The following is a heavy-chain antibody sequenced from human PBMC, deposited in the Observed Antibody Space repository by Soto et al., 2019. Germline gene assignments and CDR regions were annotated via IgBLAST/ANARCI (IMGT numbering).Heavy chain of an antibody. CDR3: AKDYSTVTTDPLSVVLFDY. CDR2: ISGSGGST. J-gene: IGHJ4*02. D-gene: IGHD4-17*01. CDR1: GFTFSNYA. Sequence: GGSLRLSCAASGFTFSNYAMSWVRQAPGKGLEWVSAISGSGGSTYYADSVKGRFTISRDNSKNTLYLQMNSLRAEDTAVYYCAKDYSTVTTDPLSVVLFDYWGQGALVTVSS. V-gene: IGHV3-23*01.